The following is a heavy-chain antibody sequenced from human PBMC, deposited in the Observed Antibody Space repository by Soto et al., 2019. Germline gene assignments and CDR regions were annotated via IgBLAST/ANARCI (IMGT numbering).Heavy chain of an antibody. D-gene: IGHD5-12*01. Sequence: PGCSLRLSCAASGFTFSSYGMHLVRQAPGKGLEWVAVISYDGSNKYYADSVKGRFTIYRDNSKKTLYLQMKSLRAEDTAVYYWAKGKAKTLFDPWGEGTLVTVS. CDR3: AKGKAKTLFDP. CDR2: ISYDGSNK. V-gene: IGHV3-30*18. CDR1: GFTFSSYG. J-gene: IGHJ5*02.